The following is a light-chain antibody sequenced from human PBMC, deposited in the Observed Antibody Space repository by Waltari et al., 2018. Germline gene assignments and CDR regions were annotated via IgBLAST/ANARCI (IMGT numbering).Light chain of an antibody. CDR3: QQGT. CDR2: DTS. CDR1: QSVRSY. J-gene: IGKJ3*01. V-gene: IGKV3-11*01. Sequence: EIVLTQSPATLSLSPGERATLSCRASQSVRSYLAWYQQKPGQAPRLLIYDTSNRASGIPARFSGSGSGTDFSLSISSLEPEDFAVYYCQQGTFGPGTKVDI.